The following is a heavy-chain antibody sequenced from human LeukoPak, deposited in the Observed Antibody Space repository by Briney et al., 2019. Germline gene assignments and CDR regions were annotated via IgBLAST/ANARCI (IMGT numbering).Heavy chain of an antibody. CDR1: GASINSDTYY. Sequence: SETLSLTCTVSGASINSDTYYWGWIRQPPGKGLEWIGTHSHSGSAYYNPSLRSRITMSLDTSENQFSLKLSSVTAADTALYYCSRASSTSYYDYWGQGSLVTVSS. D-gene: IGHD6-19*01. CDR3: SRASSTSYYDY. J-gene: IGHJ4*02. V-gene: IGHV4-39*07. CDR2: HSHSGSA.